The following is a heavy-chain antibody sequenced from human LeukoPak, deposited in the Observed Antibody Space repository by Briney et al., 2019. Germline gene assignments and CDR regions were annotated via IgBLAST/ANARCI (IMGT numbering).Heavy chain of an antibody. CDR3: ARDRRYYDSSGYLVY. J-gene: IGHJ4*02. CDR1: GYTFTGYY. V-gene: IGHV1-2*02. D-gene: IGHD3-22*01. CDR2: INPNSGGT. Sequence: RASVKVSCKASGYTFTGYYMHWVRQAPGQGLEWMGWINPNSGGTNYAQKFQGRVTMTRDTSISTAYMELSRLRSDDTAVYYCARDRRYYDSSGYLVYWGQGTLVTVSS.